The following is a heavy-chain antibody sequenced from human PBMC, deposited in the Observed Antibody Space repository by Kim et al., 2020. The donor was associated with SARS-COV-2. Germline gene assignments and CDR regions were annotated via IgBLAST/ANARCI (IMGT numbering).Heavy chain of an antibody. Sequence: SGPTLVKPTQTLALTCTFSGFSLNNNGVGVAWIRQTPGKALEWLALIYWDDDKRYSPSLKNRLTIAKDSSRNQVVLTMTNVDPVDTGTYYCAHSRNSWSDAFDFWGQGTTVTVSS. D-gene: IGHD1-26*01. J-gene: IGHJ3*01. CDR2: IYWDDDK. CDR1: GFSLNNNGVG. V-gene: IGHV2-5*02. CDR3: AHSRNSWSDAFDF.